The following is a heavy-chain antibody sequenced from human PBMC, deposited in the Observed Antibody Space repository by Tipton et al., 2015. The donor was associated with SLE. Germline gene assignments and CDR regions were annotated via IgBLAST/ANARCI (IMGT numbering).Heavy chain of an antibody. CDR2: IYYSGST. CDR1: GGSISRHY. V-gene: IGHV4-59*11. CDR3: ARDPGIAAAEGWYFDL. J-gene: IGHJ2*01. D-gene: IGHD6-13*01. Sequence: TLSLTCTVSGGSISRHYWSWIRQPPGKELEWIGYIYYSGSTNYNPSLKSRVTISVDTSKNQFSLKLSSVTAADTAVYYCARDPGIAAAEGWYFDLWGRGTLVTVSS.